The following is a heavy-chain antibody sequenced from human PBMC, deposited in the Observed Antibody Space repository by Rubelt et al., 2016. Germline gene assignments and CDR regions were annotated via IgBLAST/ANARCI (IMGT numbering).Heavy chain of an antibody. V-gene: IGHV3-23*01. CDR2: ISGSGGST. J-gene: IGHJ4*02. D-gene: IGHD1-26*01. CDR1: GFTFSSYA. Sequence: EVQLLESGGGLVQPGGSLRLSCAASGFTFSSYAMSWVRQAPGKGLEWVSAISGSGGSTYYADSVKGRFTISRHNSKNTLYLQRNSLRAEDTAVYYCARGPEFSGSYYLDDWGQGTLVTVSS. CDR3: ARGPEFSGSYYLDD.